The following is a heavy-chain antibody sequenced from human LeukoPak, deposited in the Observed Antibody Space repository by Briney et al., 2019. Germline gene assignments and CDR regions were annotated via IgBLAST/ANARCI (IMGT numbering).Heavy chain of an antibody. CDR2: IIPIFGTA. V-gene: IGHV1-69*13. Sequence: VASVKVSCKASGYTFTSYAISWVRQAPGQGLEWMGGIIPIFGTANYAQKFQGRVTITADESTSTAYMELSSLRSEDTAVYYCVAAAAAALFDYWGQGTLVTVSS. CDR1: GYTFTSYA. J-gene: IGHJ4*02. D-gene: IGHD6-13*01. CDR3: VAAAAAALFDY.